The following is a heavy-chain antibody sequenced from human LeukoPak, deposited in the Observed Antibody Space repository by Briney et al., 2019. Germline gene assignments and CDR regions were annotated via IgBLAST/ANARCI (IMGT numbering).Heavy chain of an antibody. Sequence: ASVKVSCKASGYTFTSYDITWVRQAPGQGLEWMGWINPNSGGTNYAQKFQGRVTMTRDTSISTAYMELSRLRSDDTAVYYCARDYFLGGYYYDISGMDVWGQGTTVTVSS. D-gene: IGHD3-22*01. J-gene: IGHJ6*02. CDR2: INPNSGGT. CDR3: ARDYFLGGYYYDISGMDV. CDR1: GYTFTSYD. V-gene: IGHV1-2*02.